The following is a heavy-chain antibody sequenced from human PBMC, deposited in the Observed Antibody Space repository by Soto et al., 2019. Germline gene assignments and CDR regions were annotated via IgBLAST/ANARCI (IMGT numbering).Heavy chain of an antibody. D-gene: IGHD2-2*01. J-gene: IGHJ6*02. CDR3: ARDGEDIVVVPDSMDV. CDR1: GYTFTSYG. CDR2: ISAYNGNT. Sequence: GASVKVSCKASGYTFTSYGISWVRQAPGQGLEWMGWISAYNGNTNYAQKLQGRVTMTTDTSTSTAYMELRSLRSDDTAVYYCARDGEDIVVVPDSMDVWGQGTTVTVSS. V-gene: IGHV1-18*01.